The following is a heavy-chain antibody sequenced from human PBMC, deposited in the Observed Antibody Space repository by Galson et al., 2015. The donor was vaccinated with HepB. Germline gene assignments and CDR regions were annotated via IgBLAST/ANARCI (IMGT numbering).Heavy chain of an antibody. D-gene: IGHD2-2*01. V-gene: IGHV1-69*06. Sequence: SVKVSCKASGGTFSSYAISWVRQAPGQGLEWMGGIIPIFGTANYAQKFQGRVTITADKSTSTAYMELSSLRSEDTAVYYCAENADLSSAYFDLWGRGTLVTVSS. J-gene: IGHJ2*01. CDR2: IIPIFGTA. CDR3: AENADLSSAYFDL. CDR1: GGTFSSYA.